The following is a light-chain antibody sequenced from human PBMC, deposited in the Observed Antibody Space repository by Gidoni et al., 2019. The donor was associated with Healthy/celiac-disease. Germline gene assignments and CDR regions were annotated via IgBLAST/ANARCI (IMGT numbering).Light chain of an antibody. CDR1: QSLLHSNGYNY. CDR2: LGS. CDR3: MQALQTPLT. J-gene: IGKJ4*01. V-gene: IGKV2-28*01. Sequence: DIVMTQSTLSLPVTPGEPAPISCRSSQSLLHSNGYNYLDWYLQKPGQSPQLLIYLGSNRASGVPDRFSGSGSGTDFTLKISRVEAEDVGVSFCMQALQTPLTFGGGTKVEIK.